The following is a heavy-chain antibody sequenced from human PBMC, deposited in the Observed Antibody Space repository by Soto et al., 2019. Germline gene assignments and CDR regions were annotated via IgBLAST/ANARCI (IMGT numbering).Heavy chain of an antibody. CDR1: GGTFDAYT. Sequence: QVQLVQSGAEVRKPGSSVRVSCKASGGTFDAYTITWVRQAPGQGLEWMGGIIPLFGTANYAQKFQSRVTIAADETTTTAHMEQSSLRSDDTAGYFCARMVTKAMDVRGQGTMVTISS. CDR3: ARMVTKAMDV. V-gene: IGHV1-69*01. J-gene: IGHJ6*02. D-gene: IGHD5-18*01. CDR2: IIPLFGTA.